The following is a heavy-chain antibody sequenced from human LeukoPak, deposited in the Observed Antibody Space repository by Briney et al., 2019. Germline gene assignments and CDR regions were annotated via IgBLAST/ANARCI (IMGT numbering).Heavy chain of an antibody. V-gene: IGHV4-39*01. CDR3: ARQDPGNYDFWSGPAYYFDY. Sequence: NPSETLSLTCTVSGGSISSSSYYWGWIRQPPGKGLEWIGSIYYSGSTYYNPSLKSRVTISVDTSKNQFSLKLSSVTAADTAVYYCARQDPGNYDFWSGPAYYFDYWGQGTLVTVSS. D-gene: IGHD3-3*01. J-gene: IGHJ4*02. CDR2: IYYSGST. CDR1: GGSISSSSYY.